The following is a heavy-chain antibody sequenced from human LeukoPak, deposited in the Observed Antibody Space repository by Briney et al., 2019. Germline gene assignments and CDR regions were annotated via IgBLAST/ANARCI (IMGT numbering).Heavy chain of an antibody. CDR2: INPNSGGT. J-gene: IGHJ4*02. CDR3: ARAIPLPNYYDSSGYYGR. D-gene: IGHD3-22*01. CDR1: GYTFTSYY. Sequence: ASVKVSCKASGYTFTSYYMHWVRQAPGQGLEWMGRINPNSGGTNYAQKFQGRVTMTRDTSISTAYMELSRLRSDDTAVYYCARAIPLPNYYDSSGYYGRWGQGTLVTVSS. V-gene: IGHV1-2*06.